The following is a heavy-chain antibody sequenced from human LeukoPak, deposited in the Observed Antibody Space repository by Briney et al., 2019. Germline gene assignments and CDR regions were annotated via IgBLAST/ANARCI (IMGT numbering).Heavy chain of an antibody. CDR1: GFTFSSYS. D-gene: IGHD3-10*01. CDR2: ISSSSSTI. V-gene: IGHV3-48*01. CDR3: ARSRSYGSGSYLQGDYFDY. Sequence: GGSLRLSCAASGFTFSSYSMNWVRQAPGKGLEWVSYISSSSSTIYYADSVKGRFTISRDNAKNSLYLQMNSLRAEDTAVYYCARSRSYGSGSYLQGDYFDYWGQGTLVTVSS. J-gene: IGHJ4*02.